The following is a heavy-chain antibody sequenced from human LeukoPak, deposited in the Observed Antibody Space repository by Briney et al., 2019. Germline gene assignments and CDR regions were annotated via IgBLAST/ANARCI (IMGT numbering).Heavy chain of an antibody. CDR3: ARAGGVTIFGVAACYFDY. CDR1: GGTFSSYA. V-gene: IGHV1-69*13. Sequence: SVKVSCKASGGTFSSYAISWVRQAPGQGLEWMGGIIPIFGTANYAQKFQGRVTITADESTSTAYMELSSLRSEDTAVYYCARAGGVTIFGVAACYFDYWGQGTLVTVSS. CDR2: IIPIFGTA. D-gene: IGHD3-3*01. J-gene: IGHJ4*02.